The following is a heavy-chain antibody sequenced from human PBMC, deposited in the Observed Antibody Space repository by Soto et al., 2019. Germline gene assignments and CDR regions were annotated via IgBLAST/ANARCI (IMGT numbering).Heavy chain of an antibody. J-gene: IGHJ4*02. CDR3: VVATAYWGLSDY. CDR2: IWADGSRQ. CDR1: GFAFSTYG. D-gene: IGHD3-9*01. Sequence: QVQLVESGGGVIQPGKSLRLSCSASGFAFSTYGMHWVRQAPGKGQEWVDVIWADGSRQFYGDSVTGRFTISIDNFKNTLSLQTPSLRVDDTAVYYFVVATAYWGLSDYWGQGTLVTVSS. V-gene: IGHV3-33*08.